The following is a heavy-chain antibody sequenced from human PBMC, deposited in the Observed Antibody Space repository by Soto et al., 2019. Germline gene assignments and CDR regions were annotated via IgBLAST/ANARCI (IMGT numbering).Heavy chain of an antibody. CDR3: ARDSGSYYNLPYYMDV. Sequence: GGSLRLSCAASGFTFSSYAMHWVRQAPGKGLEWVAVISYDGSNKYYADSVKGRFTISRDNSKNTLYLQMNSLRAEDTAVYYCARDSGSYYNLPYYMDVWGKGTTVTVSS. D-gene: IGHD3-10*01. CDR1: GFTFSSYA. V-gene: IGHV3-30-3*01. J-gene: IGHJ6*03. CDR2: ISYDGSNK.